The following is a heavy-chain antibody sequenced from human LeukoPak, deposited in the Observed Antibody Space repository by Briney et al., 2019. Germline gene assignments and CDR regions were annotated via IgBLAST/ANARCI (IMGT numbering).Heavy chain of an antibody. Sequence: SETLSLTCTVSGGSISSYYWSWIRQPPGKGPEWIGYSDKSGSINYNPPLKSRVTISVDTSTNQFSLRLSSVTAADTAVYYCAADRNNRSWYYYWGQGILVTVSS. CDR1: GGSISSYY. CDR3: AADRNNRSWYYY. J-gene: IGHJ4*02. V-gene: IGHV4-59*08. CDR2: SDKSGSI. D-gene: IGHD2/OR15-2a*01.